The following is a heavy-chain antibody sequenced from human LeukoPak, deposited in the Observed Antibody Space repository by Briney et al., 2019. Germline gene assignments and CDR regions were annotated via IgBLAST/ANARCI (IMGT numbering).Heavy chain of an antibody. D-gene: IGHD3-10*01. V-gene: IGHV3-23*01. J-gene: IGHJ4*02. CDR2: ISGSGGST. CDR3: AKEAVRGVIIVRSSDY. Sequence: GGSLRLSCAASGFTFSSYGMHWVRQAPGKGLEWVSAISGSGGSTYYADSVKGRFTISRDNSKNTLYLQMNSLRAEDTAVYYCAKEAVRGVIIVRSSDYWGQGTLVTVSS. CDR1: GFTFSSYG.